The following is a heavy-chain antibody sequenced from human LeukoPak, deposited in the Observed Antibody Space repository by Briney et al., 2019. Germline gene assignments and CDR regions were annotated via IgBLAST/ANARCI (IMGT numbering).Heavy chain of an antibody. CDR1: GGSISSGGYY. V-gene: IGHV4-31*03. CDR2: IYYSGST. J-gene: IGHJ4*02. CDR3: ARGSYDSSGYYRQFDY. D-gene: IGHD3-22*01. Sequence: PSETLSLTCTVSGGSISSGGYYWSWIRQHPGEGLEWIGYIYYSGSTYYNPSLKNRVTISVDTSKNQFSLKLSSVTAADTAVYYCARGSYDSSGYYRQFDYWGQGTLVTVSS.